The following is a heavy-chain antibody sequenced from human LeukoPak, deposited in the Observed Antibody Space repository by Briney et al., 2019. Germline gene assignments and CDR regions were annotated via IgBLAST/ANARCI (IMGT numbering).Heavy chain of an antibody. Sequence: GKSLRLSCAASGFTFSSYAMHWVRQAPGRGLEWVALILYDGSNKYYADSVKGRFIISRDNSKNTLHLEMNSLRAEDTAMYYCARGGSTLDTPLALDYWGQGTLVTVSS. CDR3: ARGGSTLDTPLALDY. J-gene: IGHJ4*02. V-gene: IGHV3-30-3*01. CDR1: GFTFSSYA. CDR2: ILYDGSNK. D-gene: IGHD5-18*01.